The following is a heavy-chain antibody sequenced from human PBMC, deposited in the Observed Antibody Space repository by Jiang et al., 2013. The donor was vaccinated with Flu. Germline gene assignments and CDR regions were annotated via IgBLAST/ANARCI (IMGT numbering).Heavy chain of an antibody. J-gene: IGHJ1*01. D-gene: IGHD3-22*01. CDR3: ASLSLYYDSRGPDYFHR. Sequence: RLSCRASGFTFSVTGMSWVRQAPGKGLEWVSVIYSGAVTYYADSVKGRFTISRHNSKNTLYLQMNSLRAEDTAVYYCASLSLYYDSRGPDYFHRWGQGTL. V-gene: IGHV3-53*04. CDR1: GFTFSVTG. CDR2: IYSGAVT.